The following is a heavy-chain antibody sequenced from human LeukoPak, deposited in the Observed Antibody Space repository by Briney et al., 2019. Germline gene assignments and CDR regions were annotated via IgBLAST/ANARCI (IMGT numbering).Heavy chain of an antibody. J-gene: IGHJ3*02. CDR3: ARDPYYYESSGYYRPEGAFDI. Sequence: ASVTVSCKASGYTFTSYGISWVRQAPGQGLEGMGWISAYNGNTNYAQKLQGRVTMTTGTSTSTGYMELRSLRSDDTALYSCARDPYYYESSGYYRPEGAFDIWGQGTMVTVSS. CDR2: ISAYNGNT. D-gene: IGHD3-22*01. CDR1: GYTFTSYG. V-gene: IGHV1-18*01.